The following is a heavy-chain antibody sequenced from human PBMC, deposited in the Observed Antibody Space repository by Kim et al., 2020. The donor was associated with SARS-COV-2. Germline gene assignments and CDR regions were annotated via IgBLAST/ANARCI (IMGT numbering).Heavy chain of an antibody. V-gene: IGHV4-34*01. D-gene: IGHD3-9*01. CDR3: ARGGYFDWLLDIYYYGMDV. Sequence: SETLSLTCAVYGGSFSGYYWSWIRQPPGNGLEWIGEINHSGSTNYNPSLKSRVTISVDTSKNQFSLKLSSVTAADTAVYYCARGGYFDWLLDIYYYGMDVWGQGTTVTVSS. J-gene: IGHJ6*02. CDR1: GGSFSGYY. CDR2: INHSGST.